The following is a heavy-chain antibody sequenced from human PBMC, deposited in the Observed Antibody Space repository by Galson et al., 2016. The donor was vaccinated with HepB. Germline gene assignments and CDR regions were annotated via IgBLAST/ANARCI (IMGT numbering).Heavy chain of an antibody. D-gene: IGHD3-22*01. CDR3: ARGHYYDSRGYYYLLDY. V-gene: IGHV1-2*02. Sequence: SVKVSCKASAYTFTAYYIHWVRQAPGQGLEWMGWINPNSGGTDFAQKFQGRVTMTRDTSISTAYMEPSRLESDDTAVYYCARGHYYDSRGYYYLLDYWGQGTLVTVSS. CDR2: INPNSGGT. CDR1: AYTFTAYY. J-gene: IGHJ4*02.